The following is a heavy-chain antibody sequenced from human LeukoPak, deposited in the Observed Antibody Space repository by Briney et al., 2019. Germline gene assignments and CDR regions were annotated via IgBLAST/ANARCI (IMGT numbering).Heavy chain of an antibody. D-gene: IGHD3-10*01. CDR3: AGSKFGELLFVDY. J-gene: IGHJ4*02. CDR2: IYYSGST. V-gene: IGHV4-31*03. Sequence: PSETLSLTCTVSGGSISSGGYYWSWIRQHPGKGLEWIGYIYYSGSTYYNPSLKSRVTISVDTSKNQFSLKLSSVTAADTAVYYCAGSKFGELLFVDYWGQGTLVTVSS. CDR1: GGSISSGGYY.